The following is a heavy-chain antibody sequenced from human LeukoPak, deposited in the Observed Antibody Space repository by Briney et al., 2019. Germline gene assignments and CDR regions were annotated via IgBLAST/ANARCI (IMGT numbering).Heavy chain of an antibody. Sequence: SGGSLRLSCAASGFTFSSYSMNWVRQAPGKGLEWGSYISGSSSTIYYADSVKGRFTISRDNGKNTLYLQMNSLRAEDTAVYYCARGGATQYNYWGQGTLVTVSS. CDR1: GFTFSSYS. D-gene: IGHD3-10*01. J-gene: IGHJ4*02. V-gene: IGHV3-48*01. CDR3: ARGGATQYNY. CDR2: ISGSSSTI.